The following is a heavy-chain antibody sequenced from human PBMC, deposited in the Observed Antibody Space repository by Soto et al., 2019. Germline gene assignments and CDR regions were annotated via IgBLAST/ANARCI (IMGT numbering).Heavy chain of an antibody. CDR1: CGPFSGYY. CDR3: ARTSRFDC. V-gene: IGHV4-34*01. CDR2: INHSGST. J-gene: IGHJ4*02. D-gene: IGHD6-6*01. Sequence: QVQLQQWGAGLLKPSETLSVTCAVYCGPFSGYYWSWIRQPPGKGLEWIGEINHSGSTNYNPSLKSRFTMSVDTSKNQFSLKLSSVTAADTAVYYCARTSRFDCWGQGTLVTVSS.